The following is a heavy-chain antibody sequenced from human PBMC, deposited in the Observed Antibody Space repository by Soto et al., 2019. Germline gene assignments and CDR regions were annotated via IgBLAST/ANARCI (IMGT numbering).Heavy chain of an antibody. V-gene: IGHV4-31*03. D-gene: IGHD2-2*01. CDR3: AISTSDRQGLDSYGMDV. J-gene: IGHJ6*02. CDR2: IYYSGST. Sequence: SETLSLTCTVSGASISSGGYYWSWIRQHPGKGLEWIGYIYYSGSTYYNPSLKSRVTISVDTSKNQFSLKLSSVTAADTAVYYCAISTSDRQGLDSYGMDVWGQGTTVT. CDR1: GASISSGGYY.